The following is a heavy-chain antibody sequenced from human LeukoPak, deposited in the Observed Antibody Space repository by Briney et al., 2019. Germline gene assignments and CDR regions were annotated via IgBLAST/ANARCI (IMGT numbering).Heavy chain of an antibody. CDR1: GYTFTSYG. V-gene: IGHV1-8*01. D-gene: IGHD5-12*01. J-gene: IGHJ5*02. CDR3: ARGREWLRHNWFDP. Sequence: GASVKVSCKTSGYTFTSYGIIWVRQAPGQGLEWMGWMNPNSGNTGYAQKFQGRVTMTRNTSISTAYMELSSLRSEDTAVYYCARGREWLRHNWFDPWGQGTLVTVSS. CDR2: MNPNSGNT.